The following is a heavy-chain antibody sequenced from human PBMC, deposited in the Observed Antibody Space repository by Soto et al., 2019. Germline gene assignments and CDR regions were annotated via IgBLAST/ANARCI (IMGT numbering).Heavy chain of an antibody. CDR3: TGITWFRGMDV. CDR1: GDSVSSNSAG. V-gene: IGHV6-1*01. Sequence: SQTLSLTCVISGDSVSSNSAGWNWIRQSPSRGLEWLGRTYYKSKWNNDYALSVKSRITINPDTSKNQFTLHLYSVTPEDTAVYYCTGITWFRGMDVWGQGTPVTVSS. CDR2: TYYKSKWNN. D-gene: IGHD3-10*01. J-gene: IGHJ6*02.